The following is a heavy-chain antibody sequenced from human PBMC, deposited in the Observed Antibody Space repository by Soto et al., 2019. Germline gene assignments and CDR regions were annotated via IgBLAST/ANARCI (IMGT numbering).Heavy chain of an antibody. D-gene: IGHD2-2*01. CDR3: ARLGYCISTSCYGEIDP. CDR2: IYYSGST. V-gene: IGHV4-39*01. J-gene: IGHJ5*02. CDR1: GGSISSSSYY. Sequence: PSETLSLTCTVSGGSISSSSYYWGWIRQPPGKGLEWIGSIYYSGSTYYNPSLESRVTISVDTSKNQFSLKLSSVTAADTAVYYCARLGYCISTSCYGEIDPWGQGTLVTVSS.